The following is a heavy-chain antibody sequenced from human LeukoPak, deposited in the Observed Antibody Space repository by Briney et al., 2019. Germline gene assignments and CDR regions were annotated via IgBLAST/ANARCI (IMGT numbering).Heavy chain of an antibody. CDR2: ISAYNGNT. D-gene: IGHD3-3*01. CDR3: ARGGRVTIFGVVITDLNYMDV. Sequence: ASVKVSCKASGYTFMNYGINWVRQAPGQGLEWMGWISAYNGNTNYAQKLQGRVTMTTDTSTSTAYMELRSLRSDDTAVYYCARGGRVTIFGVVITDLNYMDVWGKGTTVTVSS. J-gene: IGHJ6*03. V-gene: IGHV1-18*01. CDR1: GYTFMNYG.